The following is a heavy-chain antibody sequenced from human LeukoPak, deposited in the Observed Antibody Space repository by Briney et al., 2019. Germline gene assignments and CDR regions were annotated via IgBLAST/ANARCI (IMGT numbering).Heavy chain of an antibody. D-gene: IGHD1-26*01. J-gene: IGHJ3*02. CDR3: AGGASDFDI. Sequence: PGGSLRLSCAASGFXFTSYTINWVRQAPGKGLEWVSYITGGSGDIFYADSVRGRFTTSRDNAKNSLFLQMNSLRDEDTAVYYCAGGASDFDIWGQVTMVTVSS. V-gene: IGHV3-48*02. CDR1: GFXFTSYT. CDR2: ITGGSGDI.